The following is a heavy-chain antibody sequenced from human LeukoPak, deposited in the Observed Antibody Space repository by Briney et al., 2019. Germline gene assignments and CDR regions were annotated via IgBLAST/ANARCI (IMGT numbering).Heavy chain of an antibody. D-gene: IGHD5-12*01. V-gene: IGHV1-18*01. CDR1: GYTFTNCA. CDR2: TNAYNGNT. CDR3: ARDLPADTGYETHDY. J-gene: IGHJ4*02. Sequence: GSAVNVSLKSSGYTFTNCAIWLVRQPPGQGLGWVGLTNAYNGNTEYAKKFKGRVTMTKDSYTSTAYMELRRLRSDDTAVYYCARDLPADTGYETHDYWGQGTLVTVSS.